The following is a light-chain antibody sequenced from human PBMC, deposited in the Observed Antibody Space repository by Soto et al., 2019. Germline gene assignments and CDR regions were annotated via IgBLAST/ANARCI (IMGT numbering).Light chain of an antibody. CDR1: QSVSSNY. CDR2: ATS. CDR3: QQYGDYNSPRYS. V-gene: IGKV3-20*01. J-gene: IGKJ2*03. Sequence: EIVLTQSPGTLSLSPGDRVTLSCRASQSVSSNYLAWYQQKPGQAPRLLIYATSARATGIPDRFSGSGSGTDFTVTISRLEPEDFAMDYCQQYGDYNSPRYSFGQGTRLEI.